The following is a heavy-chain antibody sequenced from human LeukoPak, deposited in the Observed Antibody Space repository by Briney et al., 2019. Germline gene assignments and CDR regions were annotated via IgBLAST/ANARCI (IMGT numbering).Heavy chain of an antibody. CDR3: ARAVSVASLSGWFDP. J-gene: IGHJ5*02. V-gene: IGHV1-2*02. CDR2: INPNSGGT. D-gene: IGHD2-21*01. CDR1: GYTFTGYY. Sequence: ASVKVSCKASGYTFTGYYMHWVRQAPGQGLEWMGWINPNSGGTNYAQKFQGRVTMTTDTSTSTAYMELRSLRSDDTAVYYCARAVSVASLSGWFDPWGQGTLVTVSS.